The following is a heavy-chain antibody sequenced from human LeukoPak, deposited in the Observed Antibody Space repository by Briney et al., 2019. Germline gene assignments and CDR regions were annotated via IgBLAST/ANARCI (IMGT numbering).Heavy chain of an antibody. J-gene: IGHJ4*02. CDR3: ARHGRASGWDYFDY. D-gene: IGHD6-19*01. CDR1: GDSISSSY. CDR2: IYYSGSI. Sequence: SETLSLTCTVSGDSISSSYWSWIRQPPGKGLEWIGYIYYSGSINYNPSLKSRVSISIDTSKNQISLRLSSVTAADTAVYYCARHGRASGWDYFDYWGQGALVSVSS. V-gene: IGHV4-59*08.